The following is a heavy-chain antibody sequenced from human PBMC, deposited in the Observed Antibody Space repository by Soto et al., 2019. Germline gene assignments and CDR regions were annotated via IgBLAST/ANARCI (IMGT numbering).Heavy chain of an antibody. D-gene: IGHD3-16*02. CDR3: AKASPVNDI. Sequence: QVQLVESGGGVVQPGRSLRLSCAASGFTFSSYAMHWVRQAPGKGLEWVAVISSEGRNKFYADSVKGRFTISRDNSKNTLYLQMTSLRVEDTAVFYWAKASPVNDIWGQGTMVTVSS. V-gene: IGHV3-30*18. CDR2: ISSEGRNK. J-gene: IGHJ3*02. CDR1: GFTFSSYA.